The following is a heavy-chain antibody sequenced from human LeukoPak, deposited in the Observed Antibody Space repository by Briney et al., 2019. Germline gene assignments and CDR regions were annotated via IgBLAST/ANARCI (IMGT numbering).Heavy chain of an antibody. CDR3: ASDDYGGNSLGY. CDR1: GFTFSSYE. CDR2: ISSSGSTI. Sequence: GGSLRLSCAASGFTFSSYEMNWVRQAPGKGLEWVSYISSSGSTIYYEDSVKGRFTISRDNAKNSLYLQMNSLRAEDTAVYYCASDDYGGNSLGYWGQGTLVTVSS. J-gene: IGHJ4*02. V-gene: IGHV3-48*03. D-gene: IGHD4-23*01.